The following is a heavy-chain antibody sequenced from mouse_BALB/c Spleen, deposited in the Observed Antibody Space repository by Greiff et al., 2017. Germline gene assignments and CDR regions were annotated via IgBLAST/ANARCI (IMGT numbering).Heavy chain of an antibody. CDR2: ISYSGST. Sequence: EVQLVESGPSLVKPSQTLSLTCSVTGDSITSGYWNWIRKFPGNKLEYMGYISYSGSTYYNPSLKSRISITRDTSKNQYYLQLNSVTTEDTATYYCARLDLGSYDWYFDVWGAGTTVTVSS. CDR1: GDSITSGY. J-gene: IGHJ1*01. D-gene: IGHD1-1*02. CDR3: ARLDLGSYDWYFDV. V-gene: IGHV3-8*02.